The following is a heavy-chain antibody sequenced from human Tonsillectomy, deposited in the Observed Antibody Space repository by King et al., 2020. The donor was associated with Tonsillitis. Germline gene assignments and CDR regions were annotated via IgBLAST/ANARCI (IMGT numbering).Heavy chain of an antibody. Sequence: VQLVESGGGVVQPGRSLRLSCAASGFTFRDAMHWVRQAPGKGLGGVAVICPAGSNENSADSVKGRFTHSRENFKNTLYLQMNSLRVEDTAVYYCARDLRWGFDSWGQGTLVTVSS. J-gene: IGHJ5*01. V-gene: IGHV3-33*01. CDR3: ARDLRWGFDS. CDR1: GFTFRDA. D-gene: IGHD1-26*01. CDR2: ICPAGSNE.